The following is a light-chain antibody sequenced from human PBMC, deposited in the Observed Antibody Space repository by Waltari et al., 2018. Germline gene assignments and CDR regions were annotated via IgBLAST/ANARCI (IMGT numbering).Light chain of an antibody. V-gene: IGKV1-39*01. Sequence: DIQMTQSPSSLSASVGDRFTITCRAIQSVRIYLNWYQQKPGKAPKLLIYAASTLQSGVPSRFSGSGSGTEFALTISSLQPEDFATYYCQQCYRTPGTFGPGTKVDIK. CDR2: AAS. CDR3: QQCYRTPGT. J-gene: IGKJ3*01. CDR1: QSVRIY.